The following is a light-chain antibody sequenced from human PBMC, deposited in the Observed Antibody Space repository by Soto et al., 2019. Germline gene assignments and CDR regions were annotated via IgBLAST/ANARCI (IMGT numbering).Light chain of an antibody. CDR2: DVS. V-gene: IGLV2-14*01. Sequence: QSALTQPAPVSWSPGQSITISCTGTSSDGGGYNYVSLYQQHPGKAPKLMIYDVSNRPSGVSNRFSGSKSGNTASLTISGLQAEDEADYYCSSYTSSSTLGVVFGGGTKLTVL. CDR3: SSYTSSSTLGVV. J-gene: IGLJ2*01. CDR1: SSDGGGYNY.